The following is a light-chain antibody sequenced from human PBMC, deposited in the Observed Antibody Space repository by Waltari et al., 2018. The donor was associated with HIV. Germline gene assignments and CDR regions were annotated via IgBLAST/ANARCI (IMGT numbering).Light chain of an antibody. CDR2: NGG. J-gene: IGLJ1*01. V-gene: IGLV3-21*02. CDR3: QVWDSSSDHPGV. CDR1: NIGSKN. Sequence: SYVLTQPPSVSVAPGQTARITCRGNNIGSKNVHWYQQKPRQAPVLVVFNGGDRPSGIPQRLSGSSSENTATLTISRVEVGDEADYYCQVWDSSSDHPGVFGSGTKVTVL.